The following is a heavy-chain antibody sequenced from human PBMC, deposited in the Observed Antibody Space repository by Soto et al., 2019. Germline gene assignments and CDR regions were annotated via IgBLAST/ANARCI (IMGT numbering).Heavy chain of an antibody. CDR2: ISTSSCST. D-gene: IGHD2-2*01. Sequence: GGSLRLSCAASGFTFSRYAMGWVRQAPGKGLEWVSGISTSSCSTYYADSVKGRFTISRDNSKNTLYLQMNSLRPEDTDIYYCEKHVPDTSPYWGQGTLVTVSS. J-gene: IGHJ4*02. V-gene: IGHV3-23*01. CDR1: GFTFSRYA. CDR3: EKHVPDTSPY.